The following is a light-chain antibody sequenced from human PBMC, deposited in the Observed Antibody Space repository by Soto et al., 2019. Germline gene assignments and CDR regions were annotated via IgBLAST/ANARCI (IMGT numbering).Light chain of an antibody. CDR1: QDINTY. CDR3: QQRKSYPLT. Sequence: DIQLTQSPSFLSASVGDRVTITCRASQDINTYLAWYQQKPAKAPKLLIFAASTLQNGVPSRFSGSGSETEFTVTITSLQPEDFATYYCQQRKSYPLTFGQGTRLEIK. J-gene: IGKJ5*01. CDR2: AAS. V-gene: IGKV1-9*01.